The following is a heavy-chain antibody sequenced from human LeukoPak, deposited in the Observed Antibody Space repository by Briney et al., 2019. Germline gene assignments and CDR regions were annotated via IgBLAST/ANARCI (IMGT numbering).Heavy chain of an antibody. CDR1: GFTVSSNY. CDR3: ARESPSAAGTKSRFDP. D-gene: IGHD6-13*01. V-gene: IGHV3-66*01. J-gene: IGHJ5*02. Sequence: PGGSLRLSCAASGFTVSSNYMSWVRQAPGKGLEWVSVIYSGGSTYYADSVKGRFTISRDNSKNTLYLQMNNLRAEDTAVYYCARESPSAAGTKSRFDPWGQGTLVTVSS. CDR2: IYSGGST.